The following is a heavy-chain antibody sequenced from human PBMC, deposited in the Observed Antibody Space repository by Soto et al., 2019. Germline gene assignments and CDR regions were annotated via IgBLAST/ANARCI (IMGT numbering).Heavy chain of an antibody. CDR2: ISAYNGNT. CDR1: GYTFYSYF. CDR3: ASDLPPVAY. V-gene: IGHV1-18*01. Sequence: QVQLVQSGAEVKKPGASVKVACKASGYTFYSYFISWVRQAPGQGLEWMGWISAYNGNTNYAQNLQGRVTMTTDTSTRTAYTELRSLRSDDTAVYYCASDLPPVAYWGQGTLVTVSS. J-gene: IGHJ4*02.